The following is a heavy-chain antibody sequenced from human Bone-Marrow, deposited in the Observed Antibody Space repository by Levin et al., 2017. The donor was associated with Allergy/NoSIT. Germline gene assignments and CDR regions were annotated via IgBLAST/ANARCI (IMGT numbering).Heavy chain of an antibody. D-gene: IGHD3-10*01. CDR3: ARVGITMVRGVMDYFDY. Sequence: SCAASGFTFSSYAMHWVRQAPGKGLEWVAVISYDGSNKYYADSVKGRFTISRDNSKNTLYLQMNSLRAEDTAVYYCARVGITMVRGVMDYFDYWGQGTLVTVSS. CDR2: ISYDGSNK. V-gene: IGHV3-30-3*01. J-gene: IGHJ4*02. CDR1: GFTFSSYA.